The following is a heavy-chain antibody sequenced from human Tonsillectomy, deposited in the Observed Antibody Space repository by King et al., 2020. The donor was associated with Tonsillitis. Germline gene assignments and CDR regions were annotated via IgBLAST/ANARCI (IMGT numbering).Heavy chain of an antibody. CDR2: ISRDGISA. Sequence: VQLVESGGVVVQPGGSLRLSCAASGFIFDDYVMHWVRQAPGKALEWVSLISRDGISAYYADSVKGRFTISRDNINTSLYLQMNSLRTEDTALYYCVQGDSSTWYLGYFQHWGRGTLVTVSS. CDR1: GFIFDDYV. D-gene: IGHD6-13*01. V-gene: IGHV3-43*01. J-gene: IGHJ1*01. CDR3: VQGDSSTWYLGYFQH.